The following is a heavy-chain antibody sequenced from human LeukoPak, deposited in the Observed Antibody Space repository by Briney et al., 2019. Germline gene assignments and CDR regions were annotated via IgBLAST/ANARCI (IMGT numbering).Heavy chain of an antibody. D-gene: IGHD3-16*01. V-gene: IGHV1-69*01. Sequence: ASVKVSCKASGGSFSTNAISWVRQAPGQGLEWMGALIPIFDTGTYSQKFQDRLTITADQSTSTVYMELSSLTSEDTAVYYCTRILGQGKGGNYWGQGTLVTVSS. CDR3: TRILGQGKGGNY. J-gene: IGHJ4*02. CDR1: GGSFSTNA. CDR2: LIPIFDTG.